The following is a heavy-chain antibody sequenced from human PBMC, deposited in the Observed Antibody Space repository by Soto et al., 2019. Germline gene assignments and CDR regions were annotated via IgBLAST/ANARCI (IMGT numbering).Heavy chain of an antibody. CDR3: ARGAGYCSGDCWNDYYYAMDV. D-gene: IGHD2-21*02. CDR1: GYIFTNYA. Sequence: ASVKVSCKASGYIFTNYAIHWVRQAPGQRLEGVGWINVGTGNTKYSQNFQGRVTITRDTSATTAYMELSSLRSEDTAVYYCARGAGYCSGDCWNDYYYAMDVWGQGTTVTVSS. CDR2: INVGTGNT. J-gene: IGHJ6*02. V-gene: IGHV1-3*01.